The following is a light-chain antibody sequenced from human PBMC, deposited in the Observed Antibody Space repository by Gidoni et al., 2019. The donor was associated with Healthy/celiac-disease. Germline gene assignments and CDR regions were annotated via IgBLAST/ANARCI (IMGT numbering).Light chain of an antibody. V-gene: IGLV2-23*02. CDR3: CSYAGSSTVV. CDR2: EVS. Sequence: QSALTQPASVSGSAGQSITISCTGTSSDVGSYNLVAWYQQHPGKAPKLMIYEVSKRPSGVSNRFSGSKSGNTASLTISGLQAEDEADYYCCSYAGSSTVVFVGGTKLTVL. CDR1: SSDVGSYNL. J-gene: IGLJ2*01.